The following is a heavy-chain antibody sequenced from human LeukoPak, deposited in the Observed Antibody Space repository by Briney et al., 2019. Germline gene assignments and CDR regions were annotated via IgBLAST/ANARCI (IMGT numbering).Heavy chain of an antibody. D-gene: IGHD6-13*01. CDR3: ARRWVDHRTGIAAAGLGWFDP. CDR2: IIPIFGTA. V-gene: IGHV1-69*01. Sequence: ASVKVSCKASGGTFSSYAISWVRQAPGQGLEWMGGIIPIFGTANYAQKFQGRVTITADESTSTAYMELSSLRSEDTAVYYCARRWVDHRTGIAAAGLGWFDPWGQGTLVTVSS. CDR1: GGTFSSYA. J-gene: IGHJ5*02.